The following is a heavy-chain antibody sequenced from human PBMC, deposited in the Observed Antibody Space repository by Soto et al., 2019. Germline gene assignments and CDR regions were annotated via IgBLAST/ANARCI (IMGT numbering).Heavy chain of an antibody. CDR2: ISYSGNT. D-gene: IGHD2-21*01. Sequence: QLQLQESGPGLVKPSETLSLTCSVSGDFITNNGHHWGWIRQPPGKGLEWIAGISYSGNTHYNPSLESRITMYIDTSKNHFSLTLNSVSAADTAVYYCARLRGLGVVSPYFDYWGQGALVTVSS. V-gene: IGHV4-39*02. CDR3: ARLRGLGVVSPYFDY. J-gene: IGHJ4*02. CDR1: GDFITNNGHH.